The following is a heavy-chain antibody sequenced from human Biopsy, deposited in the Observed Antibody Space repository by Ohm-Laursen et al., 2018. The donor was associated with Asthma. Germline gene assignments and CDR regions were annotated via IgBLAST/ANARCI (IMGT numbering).Heavy chain of an antibody. V-gene: IGHV4-34*01. J-gene: IGHJ6*02. Sequence: SETLSLTCDVYPGSFSGFFWTWIRQSPGKGLEWIGETNERGVTNNNPSIKSRVIISIDTYWNRVSLKLTSVTAADTAVYYCARGPELDVWGQGTTVTVS. CDR3: ARGPELDV. CDR2: TNERGVT. CDR1: PGSFSGFF.